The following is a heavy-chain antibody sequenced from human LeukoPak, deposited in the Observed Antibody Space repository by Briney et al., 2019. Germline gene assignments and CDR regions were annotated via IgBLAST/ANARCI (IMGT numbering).Heavy chain of an antibody. V-gene: IGHV4-59*01. D-gene: IGHD3-22*01. Sequence: SETLSLTCAVSGGSISSYYWSWIRQPPGKGLEWIGYIYYSGSTNYNPSLKSRLTISVDTSKNQFSLKLSSVTAADTAVYYCAREQGIYYYDSSGFDYWGQGTLVTVSS. J-gene: IGHJ4*02. CDR3: AREQGIYYYDSSGFDY. CDR2: IYYSGST. CDR1: GGSISSYY.